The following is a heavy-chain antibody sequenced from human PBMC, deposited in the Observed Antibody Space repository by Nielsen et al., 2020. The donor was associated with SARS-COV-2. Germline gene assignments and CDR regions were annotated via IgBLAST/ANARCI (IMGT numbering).Heavy chain of an antibody. D-gene: IGHD1-26*01. CDR1: GFTVSSHY. Sequence: GEFLKISCAASGFTVSSHYMSWVRQAPGEGLEWVSVINSGGSTYYADSVKGRFTISRDNSKNTLYLQMNSLRAEDTAVYYCARATWELLDYWGQGTLVTVSS. V-gene: IGHV3-53*01. J-gene: IGHJ4*02. CDR3: ARATWELLDY. CDR2: INSGGST.